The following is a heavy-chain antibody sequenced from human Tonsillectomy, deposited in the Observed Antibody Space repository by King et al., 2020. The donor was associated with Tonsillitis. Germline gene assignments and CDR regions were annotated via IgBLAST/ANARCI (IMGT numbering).Heavy chain of an antibody. CDR2: IIPKFQIA. J-gene: IGHJ5*02. D-gene: IGHD1-1*01. CDR1: GGRLSNYS. V-gene: IGHV1-69*01. CDR3: AGQATGTERGWFDP. Sequence: QLVQSGADVKRPGSSVKVSCRASGGRLSNYSINWLRQAPGQGPEWMGGIIPKFQIANYAQKFEGRVTITAAESTSTVYMEMRRLRSEDTAVYYCAGQATGTERGWFDPWGQGTLVTVSS.